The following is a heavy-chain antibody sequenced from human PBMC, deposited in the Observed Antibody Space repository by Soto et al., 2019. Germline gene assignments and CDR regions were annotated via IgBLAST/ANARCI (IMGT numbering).Heavy chain of an antibody. J-gene: IGHJ6*02. CDR1: GYTFTNYA. D-gene: IGHD6-19*01. CDR2: INAGNGNT. V-gene: IGHV1-3*01. CDR3: ARDFGAVAGSYYYYYYGMDV. Sequence: ASVKVSCKASGYTFTNYAMHWVRQAPGQRLKWMGWINAGNGNTKYSQKFQGRVTITRDTSISTAYVELSRLRSDDTAVYYCARDFGAVAGSYYYYYYGMDVWGQGTTVTVSS.